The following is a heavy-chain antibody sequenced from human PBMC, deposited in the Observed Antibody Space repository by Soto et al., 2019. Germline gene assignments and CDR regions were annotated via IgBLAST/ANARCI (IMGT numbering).Heavy chain of an antibody. D-gene: IGHD5-18*01. Sequence: EVQLLESGGGLVQPGGSLRLSCAASGFTFSSYAMSWVRQAPGKGLEWVSAISGSGGSTYYADSVKGRFTISRDNSKNTLYLQMNSLRAEDPAVYYCAKDRKIQLLLRVYYYGMDVWGQGTTVTVSS. CDR3: AKDRKIQLLLRVYYYGMDV. CDR1: GFTFSSYA. CDR2: ISGSGGST. J-gene: IGHJ6*02. V-gene: IGHV3-23*01.